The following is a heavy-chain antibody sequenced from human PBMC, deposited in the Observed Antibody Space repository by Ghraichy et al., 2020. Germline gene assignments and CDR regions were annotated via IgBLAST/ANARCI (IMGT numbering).Heavy chain of an antibody. Sequence: GGSLRLSCAASGFTFSSSAMSWVRQAPGKGLEWVSAISGSGTGTYNADSLKGRFTISSDNPKNTLYLQLNSLRVEDTAVYYCAKHDWNYDYMDVWGKGTTVTVSS. CDR1: GFTFSSSA. CDR3: AKHDWNYDYMDV. CDR2: ISGSGTGT. D-gene: IGHD3-9*01. J-gene: IGHJ6*03. V-gene: IGHV3-23*01.